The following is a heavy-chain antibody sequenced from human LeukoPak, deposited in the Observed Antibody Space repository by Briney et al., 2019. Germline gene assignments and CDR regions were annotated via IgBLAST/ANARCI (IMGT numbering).Heavy chain of an antibody. D-gene: IGHD3-9*01. J-gene: IGHJ6*02. V-gene: IGHV1-2*02. CDR1: GYTFTGYY. CDR2: INPNSGGT. Sequence: VASVKVSCKAPGYTFTGYYMHWVRQAPGQGLEWMGWINPNSGGTNYAQKFQGRVTMTRDTSISTAYMELSRLRSDDTAVYYCALKNDIFGGYGMDVWGQGTTATVSS. CDR3: ALKNDIFGGYGMDV.